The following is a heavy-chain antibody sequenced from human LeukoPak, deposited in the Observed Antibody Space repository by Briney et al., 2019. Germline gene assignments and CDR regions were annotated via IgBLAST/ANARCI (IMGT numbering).Heavy chain of an antibody. Sequence: GASVKVSCKASGGTFSSYAISWVRQAPGQGLEWMGGIIPIFGTANYAQKFQGRVTITTDESTSTAYMELSSLRSEDTAVYYCAASFSLAAVDRRAFDIWGQGTMVTVSS. CDR2: IIPIFGTA. CDR3: AASFSLAAVDRRAFDI. V-gene: IGHV1-69*05. D-gene: IGHD6-13*01. CDR1: GGTFSSYA. J-gene: IGHJ3*02.